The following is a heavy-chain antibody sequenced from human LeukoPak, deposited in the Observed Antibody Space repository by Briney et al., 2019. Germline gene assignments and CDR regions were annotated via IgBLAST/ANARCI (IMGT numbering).Heavy chain of an antibody. CDR1: GFTFSSYG. V-gene: IGHV3-30*18. J-gene: IGHJ4*02. CDR3: AKAPYGDNHSFDY. CDR2: ISYDGSNK. D-gene: IGHD2-21*02. Sequence: GGSLRLSCAASGFTFSSYGMHWVRQAPGKGLEWVAVISYDGSNKYYADSVKGRFTISRDNSKNTLYLQMNSLRAEDTAVYYCAKAPYGDNHSFDYWGQGTLVTVSS.